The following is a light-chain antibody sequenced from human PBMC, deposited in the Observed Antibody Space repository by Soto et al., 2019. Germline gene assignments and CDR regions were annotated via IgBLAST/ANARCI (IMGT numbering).Light chain of an antibody. CDR2: GVS. J-gene: IGKJ1*01. V-gene: IGKV3-15*01. Sequence: ETVMTQSPDTLSVSPGERVTLSCRASQSISNNLAWYQQKPGQAPRLLIYGVSTRATGVPARFSGSGSGTEFRLTISGLQPEDFAVYYCQQDEYWRGTFAQGTQLE. CDR3: QQDEYWRGT. CDR1: QSISNN.